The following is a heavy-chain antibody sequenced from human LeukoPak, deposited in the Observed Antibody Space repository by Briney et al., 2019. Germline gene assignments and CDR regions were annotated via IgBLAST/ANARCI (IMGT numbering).Heavy chain of an antibody. V-gene: IGHV3-23*01. J-gene: IGHJ4*02. CDR3: AIGYCSSTSCYARFDY. CDR2: ISGSSSST. Sequence: GGSLRLSCAASGFTFSSYAMSWARQAPGKGLEWVSAISGSSSSTYYADSVEGRSTLSRDNSENTPYLQMNSIRAEDTAVYYCAIGYCSSTSCYARFDYWGQGNLVTVSS. D-gene: IGHD2-2*01. CDR1: GFTFSSYA.